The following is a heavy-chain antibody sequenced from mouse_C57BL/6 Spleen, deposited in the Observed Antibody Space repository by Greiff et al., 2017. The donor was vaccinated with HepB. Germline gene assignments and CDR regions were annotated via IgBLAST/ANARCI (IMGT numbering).Heavy chain of an antibody. J-gene: IGHJ3*01. Sequence: EVHLVESGGGLVQPGGSMKLSCVASGFTFSNYWMNWVRQSPEKGLEWVAQIRLKSDNYATHYAESVKGRFTISRDDSKSSVYLQMNNLRAEDTGIYYCTGGAYYSNPGFAYWGQGTLVTVSA. CDR3: TGGAYYSNPGFAY. CDR1: GFTFSNYW. CDR2: IRLKSDNYAT. D-gene: IGHD2-5*01. V-gene: IGHV6-3*01.